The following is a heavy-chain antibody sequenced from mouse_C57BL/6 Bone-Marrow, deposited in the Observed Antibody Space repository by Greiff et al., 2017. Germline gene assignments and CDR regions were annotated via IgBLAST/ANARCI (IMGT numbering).Heavy chain of an antibody. J-gene: IGHJ4*01. CDR1: GFTFSSYA. CDR2: ISDGGSYT. V-gene: IGHV5-4*01. Sequence: EVQLVESGGGLVKPGGSLKLSCAASGFTFSSYAMSWVRQTPEKRLEWVATISDGGSYTYYPDNVKGRFPISRDNAKNNLYLQMSHLKSEDTAMYYCARDNYGSSYDYAMDYWGQGTSGTVSS. CDR3: ARDNYGSSYDYAMDY. D-gene: IGHD1-1*01.